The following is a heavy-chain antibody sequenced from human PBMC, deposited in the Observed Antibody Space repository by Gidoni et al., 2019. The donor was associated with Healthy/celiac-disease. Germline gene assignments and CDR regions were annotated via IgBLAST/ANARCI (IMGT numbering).Heavy chain of an antibody. D-gene: IGHD3-3*01. CDR2: VSSSGSTI. J-gene: IGHJ6*02. Sequence: QVQLVESGGGLVKPGGSLRLSCAASGFTFSDYYMSWIRQAPGKGLEWVSYVSSSGSTIYYADSVKGRFTISRDNAKNSLYLQMNSLRAEDTAVYYCASPLEYYDFWSGGYGMDVWGQGTTVTVSS. CDR1: GFTFSDYY. V-gene: IGHV3-11*01. CDR3: ASPLEYYDFWSGGYGMDV.